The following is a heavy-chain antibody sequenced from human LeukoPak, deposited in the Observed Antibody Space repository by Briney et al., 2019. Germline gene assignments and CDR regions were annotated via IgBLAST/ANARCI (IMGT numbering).Heavy chain of an antibody. Sequence: ASVKVSCKVSGYTLTELSMHWVRQAPGKGLEWMGGFDPEDGETIYAQKFQGRVTMTEDTSTDTAYMEPSSLRSEDTAVYYCATSGYYPYYFDYWGQGTLVTVSS. D-gene: IGHD3-22*01. CDR3: ATSGYYPYYFDY. CDR1: GYTLTELS. CDR2: FDPEDGET. J-gene: IGHJ4*02. V-gene: IGHV1-24*01.